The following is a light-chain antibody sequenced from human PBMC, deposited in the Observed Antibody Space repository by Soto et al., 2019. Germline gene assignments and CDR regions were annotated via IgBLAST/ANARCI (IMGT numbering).Light chain of an antibody. CDR2: DVS. CDR1: SSDIGDYNY. J-gene: IGLJ3*02. V-gene: IGLV2-14*01. Sequence: QSALTQPASVSGSPGQSITISCTGTSSDIGDYNYLSWYQQYPGKVPKLVIYDVSHRPSGVSNRFSGSKSGNTASLTISGLQAEDEADYYCSSSTTTTSLVVFGGGTKLTVL. CDR3: SSSTTTTSLVV.